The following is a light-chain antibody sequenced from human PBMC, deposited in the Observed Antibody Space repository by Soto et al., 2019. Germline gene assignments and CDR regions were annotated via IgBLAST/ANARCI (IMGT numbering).Light chain of an antibody. CDR1: QSVSSSY. V-gene: IGKV3-20*01. Sequence: EIVLTQSACTLSWSPGERATLSCGASQSVSSSYLAWYQQKHGQAPRLVIYGASSRATGIPDRFSGSGYGTDFNLTISRLETEDFAVYYCQQYGSSPRTFGQGTKVDIK. J-gene: IGKJ1*01. CDR3: QQYGSSPRT. CDR2: GAS.